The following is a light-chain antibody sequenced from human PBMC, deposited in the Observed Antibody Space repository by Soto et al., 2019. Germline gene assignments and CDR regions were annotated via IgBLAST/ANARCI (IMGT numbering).Light chain of an antibody. J-gene: IGKJ3*01. Sequence: DIVLTQSPGTLSLSPGERATLSCRASQLVVTDYLHWYQQKPGQAPRLLIYGALNRATGIPDRFSGSGSRTDFTLTISRLEPEDCSVYYCQRFGRSVTFGPGTKVDVK. V-gene: IGKV3-20*01. CDR1: QLVVTDY. CDR3: QRFGRSVT. CDR2: GAL.